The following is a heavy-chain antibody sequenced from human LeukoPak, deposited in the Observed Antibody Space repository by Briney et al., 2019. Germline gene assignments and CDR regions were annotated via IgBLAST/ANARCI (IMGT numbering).Heavy chain of an antibody. D-gene: IGHD5-18*01. CDR2: IYPGDSDT. CDR3: ARRGYGYSQPDY. CDR1: GYIYTSYW. Sequence: GESLKISCNSSGYIYTSYWIGWVRQMPGKGLEWMGLIYPGDSDTRYRPSFQGQVRISADKSISTAYLQWSSLKASDTAMYYCARRGYGYSQPDYWGQGTLVTVSS. J-gene: IGHJ4*02. V-gene: IGHV5-51*01.